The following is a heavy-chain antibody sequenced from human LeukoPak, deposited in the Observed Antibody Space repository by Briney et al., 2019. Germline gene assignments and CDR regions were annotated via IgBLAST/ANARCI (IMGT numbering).Heavy chain of an antibody. CDR2: ITTGSSTI. CDR3: AKGGGAAAGTLDY. CDR1: GFTFSSYN. V-gene: IGHV3-48*01. Sequence: GGSLRLSCAASGFTFSSYNMNWVRQAPGKGLEWISYITTGSSTIYYADSVKGRFTISRDNAKNSLYLQMNSLRAEDMALYYCAKGGGAAAGTLDYWGQGTLVTVSS. D-gene: IGHD6-13*01. J-gene: IGHJ4*02.